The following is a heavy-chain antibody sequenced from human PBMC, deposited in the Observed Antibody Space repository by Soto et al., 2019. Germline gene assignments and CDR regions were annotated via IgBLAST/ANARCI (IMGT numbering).Heavy chain of an antibody. J-gene: IGHJ4*02. D-gene: IGHD7-27*01. CDR2: IYYSGST. CDR1: GGSISTYY. CDR3: ARDRRSWAY. V-gene: IGHV4-59*01. Sequence: QVHLQESGPGLVKPSETLSLTRTASGGSISTYYWSWIRQPPGKGLEWIGYIYYSGSTNYNPSLKSRVTISVDTSKNQFSLKLSSVTAADTAVYYCARDRRSWAYWGQGTLVTVSS.